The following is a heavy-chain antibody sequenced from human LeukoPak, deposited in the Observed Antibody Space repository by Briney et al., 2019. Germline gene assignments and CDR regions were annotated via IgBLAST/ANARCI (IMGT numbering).Heavy chain of an antibody. J-gene: IGHJ6*03. D-gene: IGHD3/OR15-3a*01. Sequence: GGSLRLSCAASGFTFSSYDMHWVRQALGKGLELVAVISYDGSNKYYADSVKGRVTISRDNARNSVSLQMIRVRAEDTAVYYCARGFGLASYYYSMDVWGKGTTVTISS. CDR2: ISYDGSNK. V-gene: IGHV3-30*03. CDR3: ARGFGLASYYYSMDV. CDR1: GFTFSSYD.